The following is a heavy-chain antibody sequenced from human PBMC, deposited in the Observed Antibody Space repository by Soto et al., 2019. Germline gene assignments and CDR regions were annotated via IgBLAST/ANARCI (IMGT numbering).Heavy chain of an antibody. CDR2: INQDGSTQ. V-gene: IGHV3-7*04. J-gene: IGHJ3*01. Sequence: GGPRRVSCLASQFNFSNYWMSWVSHAPGKGLEWVANINQDGSTQNYVDSVKGRFTISRDNAKNSVSLQMDSLRAEDAAVYYCARDVAYDTFDVWGQGTLVTVSS. CDR1: QFNFSNYW. CDR3: ARDVAYDTFDV.